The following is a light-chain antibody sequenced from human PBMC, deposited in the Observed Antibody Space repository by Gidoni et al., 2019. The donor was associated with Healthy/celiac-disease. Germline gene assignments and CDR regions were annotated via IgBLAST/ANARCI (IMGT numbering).Light chain of an antibody. Sequence: QSVLTQPPSVSGAPGQRVTISCTGSSSNIGAGYDVHWYQQFPGTAPKLLIYSNSNRPSGVPDRFSGSKPGTSASLAITGLQAEDEADYYCQSYDSRLSGWVFGGGTKLTVL. V-gene: IGLV1-40*01. CDR2: SNS. J-gene: IGLJ3*02. CDR1: SSNIGAGYD. CDR3: QSYDSRLSGWV.